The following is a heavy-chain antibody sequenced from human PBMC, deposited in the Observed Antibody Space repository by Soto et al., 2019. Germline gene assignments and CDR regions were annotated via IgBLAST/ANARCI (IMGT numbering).Heavy chain of an antibody. CDR2: ISYDGSNK. CDR3: AKDLIGYYGSGRYYYYGMDV. J-gene: IGHJ6*02. D-gene: IGHD3-10*01. CDR1: GFTFSSYG. Sequence: GGSLRLSCAASGFTFSSYGMHWVRQAPGKGLEWVAVISYDGSNKYYADSVKGRFTISRDNSKNTLYLQMNSLRAEDTAVYYWAKDLIGYYGSGRYYYYGMDVWGQGTTVTVSS. V-gene: IGHV3-30*18.